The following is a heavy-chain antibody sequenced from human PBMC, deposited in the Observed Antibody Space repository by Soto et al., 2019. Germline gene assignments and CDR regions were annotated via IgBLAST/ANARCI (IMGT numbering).Heavy chain of an antibody. CDR2: INPSGGST. V-gene: IGHV1-46*01. CDR3: ASPSQKVLRFLEWLPARDTRYYGMDV. J-gene: IGHJ6*02. Sequence: EASVKVSCKASGYTFTSYYMHCVRQAPGQGLEWMGIINPSGGSTSYAQKFQGRVTMTRDTSTSTVYMELSSLRSEDTAVYYCASPSQKVLRFLEWLPARDTRYYGMDVWGQGTTVTVSS. D-gene: IGHD3-3*01. CDR1: GYTFTSYY.